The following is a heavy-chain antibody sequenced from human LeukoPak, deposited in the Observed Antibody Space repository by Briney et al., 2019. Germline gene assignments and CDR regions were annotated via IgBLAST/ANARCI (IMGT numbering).Heavy chain of an antibody. D-gene: IGHD3-10*01. CDR1: GFTFSNYA. J-gene: IGHJ4*02. Sequence: GRSLRLSCAASGFTFSNYAMHCVRQAPGKGLEWVTVISSDGDNKLYADSVKGRFTISRNKSKNTLYLQMNSLRAEDTAVYYCARAGAWFGVFDYWGQGTLVTVSS. CDR3: ARAGAWFGVFDY. CDR2: ISSDGDNK. V-gene: IGHV3-30-3*01.